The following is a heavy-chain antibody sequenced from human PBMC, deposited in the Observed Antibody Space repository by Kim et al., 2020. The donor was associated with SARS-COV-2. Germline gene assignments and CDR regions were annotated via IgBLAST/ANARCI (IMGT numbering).Heavy chain of an antibody. V-gene: IGHV3-11*01. Sequence: GGSLRLSCAASGFTFSDYYMSWIRQAPGKGLEWVSYISSSGSTIYYADSVKGRFTISRDNAKNSLYLQMNSLRAEDTAVYYCARAPVDTAMGYYYYYMDVWGKGTTVTVSS. CDR2: ISSSGSTI. J-gene: IGHJ6*03. CDR3: ARAPVDTAMGYYYYYMDV. D-gene: IGHD5-18*01. CDR1: GFTFSDYY.